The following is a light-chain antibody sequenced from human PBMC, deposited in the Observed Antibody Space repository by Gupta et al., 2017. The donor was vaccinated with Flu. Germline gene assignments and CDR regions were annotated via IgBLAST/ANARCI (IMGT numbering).Light chain of an antibody. CDR3: QQYDNSPHT. V-gene: IGKV3-20*01. CDR2: AGY. Sequence: SPGTLSLSPGERATRSCRGSRSFSRNYLAWDQHKPGQAPRLLIYAGYNRDTGIQDRFSGSGTDFTLTISRLEPEDSAIYYCQQYDNSPHTFGHGTIVDIK. CDR1: RSFSRNY. J-gene: IGKJ3*01.